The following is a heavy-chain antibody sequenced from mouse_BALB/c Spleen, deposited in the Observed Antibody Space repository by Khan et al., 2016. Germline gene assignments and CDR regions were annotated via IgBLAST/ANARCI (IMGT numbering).Heavy chain of an antibody. Sequence: QVQLKESGPGLVAPSQSLSITCTVSGFSLTGYGVNWVRQPPGKGLEWLGKIWGDGRTDYNSALKSRVSISKDNSKIQVFLKMNSLQTDDTANYYCSSDYDGFAYWGQGTLVIVSA. CDR2: IWGDGRT. V-gene: IGHV2-6-7*01. J-gene: IGHJ3*01. D-gene: IGHD2-12*01. CDR1: GFSLTGYG. CDR3: SSDYDGFAY.